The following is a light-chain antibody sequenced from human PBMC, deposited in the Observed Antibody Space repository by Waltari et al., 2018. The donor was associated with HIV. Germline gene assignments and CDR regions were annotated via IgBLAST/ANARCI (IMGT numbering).Light chain of an antibody. Sequence: SSRLTQPPSVSVAPGETATITCVAINIERKSVHWYQQKAGQAPVVVMSYDTDRPAGIAERFSGFNSGHSATLIISRVGAGDEADYYCQVWDSATDHVLFGGGTRLTVL. CDR3: QVWDSATDHVL. V-gene: IGLV3-21*04. CDR1: NIERKS. CDR2: YDT. J-gene: IGLJ2*01.